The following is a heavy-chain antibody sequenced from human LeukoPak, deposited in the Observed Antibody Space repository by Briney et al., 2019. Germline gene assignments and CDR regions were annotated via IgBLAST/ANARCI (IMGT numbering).Heavy chain of an antibody. V-gene: IGHV3-11*03. Sequence: GGSLRLSCAASGFTFSYYYMSWIRQAPGKGLEWVSYISSDSSYTNYADSVKGRFTISRDNAKNSLYLQMNSLRAEDTAIYYCSVGKYVGYWVSSAHNWGQGTLVTVSS. CDR1: GFTFSYYY. J-gene: IGHJ4*02. CDR3: SVGKYVGYWVSSAHN. D-gene: IGHD5-12*01. CDR2: ISSDSSYT.